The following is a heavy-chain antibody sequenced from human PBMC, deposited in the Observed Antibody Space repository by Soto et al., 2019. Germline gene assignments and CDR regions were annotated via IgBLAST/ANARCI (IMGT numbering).Heavy chain of an antibody. CDR3: AYSPCGGGTCHSAFDV. Sequence: QVQLQESGPGLVKPSETLTLTCTVSRGSISSDSWWSWVRQPPGKGLEWIGEIYHSGTTHFNPSLKSRVTMSEDRSKNQISLNLRVVTASDTAVYFCAYSPCGGGTCHSAFDVWGQGTMVTVSS. V-gene: IGHV4-4*02. CDR1: RGSISSDSW. CDR2: IYHSGTT. J-gene: IGHJ3*01. D-gene: IGHD2-15*01.